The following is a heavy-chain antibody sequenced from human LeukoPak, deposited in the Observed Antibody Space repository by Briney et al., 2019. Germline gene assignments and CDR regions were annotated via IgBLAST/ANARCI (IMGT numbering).Heavy chain of an antibody. D-gene: IGHD1-1*01. CDR2: ISGSGGNT. V-gene: IGHV3-23*01. Sequence: GGSLRLSCAVSEFTFSTYAMSWVRQAPGKGLEWVSAISGSGGNTYYADSVKGRFTISRDNSKNTVYLQMNSLRADDTAVYYCAKLQVALPVGAFDIWGQGTVVTVSS. J-gene: IGHJ3*02. CDR3: AKLQVALPVGAFDI. CDR1: EFTFSTYA.